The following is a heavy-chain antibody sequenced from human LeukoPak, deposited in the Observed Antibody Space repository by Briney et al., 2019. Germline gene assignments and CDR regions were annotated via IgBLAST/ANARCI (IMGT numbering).Heavy chain of an antibody. CDR3: ARAHGITIFGVVGDY. J-gene: IGHJ4*02. CDR1: GFTVSSNY. Sequence: PGGSLRLSCAASGFTVSSNYMSWVRQAPGKGLEWVSVIYSGGSTYYADSVKGRFTISRDNSKNTLYLQMNSLRAEDTAVYYCARAHGITIFGVVGDYWGQGTLVTVSS. CDR2: IYSGGST. D-gene: IGHD3-3*01. V-gene: IGHV3-66*02.